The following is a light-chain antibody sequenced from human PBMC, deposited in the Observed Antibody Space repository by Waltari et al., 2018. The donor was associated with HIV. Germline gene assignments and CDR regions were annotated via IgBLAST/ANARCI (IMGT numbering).Light chain of an antibody. V-gene: IGLV1-40*01. CDR3: LSYDSRLSGSV. Sequence: QSVLQPPRSLTGHPPRMPTIPCTMCTSHIAANFSADCYQHLPGTAPKLLIFDNNNRPSGVPDRFSGSKSGTSASLVITGLQADDEADYDCLSYDSRLSGSVFGPGTRVTVL. CDR2: DNN. CDR1: TSHIAANFS. J-gene: IGLJ1*01.